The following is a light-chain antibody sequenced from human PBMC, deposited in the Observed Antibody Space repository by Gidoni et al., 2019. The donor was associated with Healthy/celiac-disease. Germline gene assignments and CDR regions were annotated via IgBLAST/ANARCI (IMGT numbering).Light chain of an antibody. CDR1: QSVSRY. V-gene: IGKV3-11*01. Sequence: EIVLTQSPATRSLSPGERATLSCRASQSVSRYYACYQQKPGQAPRLLISDASHRATGIPARFSGSGSGTDFSLTISSLEPEDFAVYYCQQRSNWPPWTFGQGTKVEIK. CDR2: DAS. CDR3: QQRSNWPPWT. J-gene: IGKJ1*01.